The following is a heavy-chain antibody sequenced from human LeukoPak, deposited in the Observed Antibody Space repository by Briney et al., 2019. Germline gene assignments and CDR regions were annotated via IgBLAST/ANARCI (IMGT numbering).Heavy chain of an antibody. CDR3: AKDQGVTVTTGYNH. Sequence: PGGSLRLSCAASGFTFSSYGMHWVRQAPGKGLEWVAFIRYDGSNKYYADSVKGRFTISRDNSKNTLYLQMNSLRAEDTAVYYCAKDQGVTVTTGYNHWGQGTLVTVFS. J-gene: IGHJ5*02. V-gene: IGHV3-30*02. CDR2: IRYDGSNK. CDR1: GFTFSSYG. D-gene: IGHD4-17*01.